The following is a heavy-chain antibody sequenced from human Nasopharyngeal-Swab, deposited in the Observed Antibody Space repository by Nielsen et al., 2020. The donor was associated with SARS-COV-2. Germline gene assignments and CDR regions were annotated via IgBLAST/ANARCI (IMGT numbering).Heavy chain of an antibody. V-gene: IGHV4-34*01. CDR2: TNHSGST. Sequence: RQAPGKGLEWIGETNHSGSTNYNPSLKSRVTISVDTSKNQFSLKLSSVTAADTAVYYCARGPTQQLVRDYWGQGTLVTVSS. CDR3: ARGPTQQLVRDY. D-gene: IGHD6-13*01. J-gene: IGHJ4*02.